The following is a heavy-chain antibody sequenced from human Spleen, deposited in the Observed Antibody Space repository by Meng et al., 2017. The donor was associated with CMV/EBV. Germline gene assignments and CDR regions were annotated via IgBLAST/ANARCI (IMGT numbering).Heavy chain of an antibody. Sequence: ASVKVSCKASGYTFTGYYMHWVRQAPGQGLEWMGWINPNSGGTNYAQKFQGRVTMTRDTSISTAYMELSRLRSDDTAVYYCARAHQYCSSTSCYPGYWGKGTLVTVSS. CDR2: INPNSGGT. V-gene: IGHV1-2*02. J-gene: IGHJ4*02. D-gene: IGHD2-2*01. CDR3: ARAHQYCSSTSCYPGY. CDR1: GYTFTGYY.